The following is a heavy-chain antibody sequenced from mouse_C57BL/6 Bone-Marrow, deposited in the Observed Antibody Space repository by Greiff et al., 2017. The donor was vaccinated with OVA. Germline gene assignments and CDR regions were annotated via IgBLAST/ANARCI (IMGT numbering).Heavy chain of an antibody. J-gene: IGHJ3*01. D-gene: IGHD2-3*01. CDR2: ISDGGSYT. Sequence: EVKLMESGGGLVKPGGSLKLSCAASGFTFSSYAMSWVRQTPEKRLEWVATISDGGSYTYYPDNVKGRFTISRDNAKNNLYLQMSHLKSEDTAMYYCARDREGDDGYPAWFAYWGQGTLVTVSA. V-gene: IGHV5-4*01. CDR3: ARDREGDDGYPAWFAY. CDR1: GFTFSSYA.